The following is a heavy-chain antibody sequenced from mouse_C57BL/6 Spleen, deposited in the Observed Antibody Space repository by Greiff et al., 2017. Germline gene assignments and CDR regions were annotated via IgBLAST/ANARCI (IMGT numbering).Heavy chain of an antibody. CDR3: ARVNYYGSSPYYFDY. D-gene: IGHD1-1*01. J-gene: IGHJ2*01. V-gene: IGHV14-2*01. Sequence: VQLQQPGAELVKPGASVKLSCTASGFNINDYYMHWVKQRTEPGLEWIGRIDPEDGATKYAPKFQGTATITADTSSNTAYLQLSSLTSEDTAVYYCARVNYYGSSPYYFDYWGQGTTLTVAS. CDR1: GFNINDYY. CDR2: IDPEDGAT.